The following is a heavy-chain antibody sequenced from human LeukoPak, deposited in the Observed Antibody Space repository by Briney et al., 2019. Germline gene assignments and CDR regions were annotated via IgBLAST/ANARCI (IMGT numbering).Heavy chain of an antibody. CDR2: MFNGGNS. V-gene: IGHV4-39*01. J-gene: IGHJ5*02. Sequence: SETLSLTCTVSGGSISGSTYYWGWIRRPPGKGLECIAGMFNGGNSYYTPSLKSRATVSVDTSKNQFSLKLSSVTAADTAVYYCARRRMVRGVHWFDPWGQGTLVTVSS. CDR1: GGSISGSTYY. CDR3: ARRRMVRGVHWFDP. D-gene: IGHD3-10*01.